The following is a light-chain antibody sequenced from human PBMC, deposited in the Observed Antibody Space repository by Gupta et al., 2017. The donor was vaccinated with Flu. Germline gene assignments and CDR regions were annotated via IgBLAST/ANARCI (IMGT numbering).Light chain of an antibody. V-gene: IGKV3-20*01. J-gene: IGKJ4*01. CDR1: QSVSSSY. CDR3: QQYGSSPPRLT. Sequence: ELVLTQSPGTLSLSPGEGATLSCRASQSVSSSYLAWYQQKPGQAPRLLIYGASSRATGIPDRFGGSGSGTDFTLTISRLEPEDFAVYYCQQYGSSPPRLTFGGGTKVEIK. CDR2: GAS.